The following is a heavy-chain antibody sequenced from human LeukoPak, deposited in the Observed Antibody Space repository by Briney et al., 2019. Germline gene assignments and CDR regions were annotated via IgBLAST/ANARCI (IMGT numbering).Heavy chain of an antibody. CDR1: GFTFSSYS. J-gene: IGHJ4*02. D-gene: IGHD3-10*01. CDR2: ISSSSSYI. CDR3: ARDPTKDMVRGVGEPR. V-gene: IGHV3-21*01. Sequence: GGSLRLSCAASGFTFSSYSMNWVRQAPGKGLGWVSSISSSSSYIYYADSVKGRFTISRDNAKNSLYLQMNSLRAEDTAVYYCARDPTKDMVRGVGEPRWGQGTLVTVSS.